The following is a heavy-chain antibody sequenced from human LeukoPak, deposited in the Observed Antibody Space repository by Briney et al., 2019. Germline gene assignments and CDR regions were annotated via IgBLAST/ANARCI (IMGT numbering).Heavy chain of an antibody. CDR3: ARVRGTLGFDY. V-gene: IGHV1-69*05. CDR2: IIPIFGTA. Sequence: SVKVSCKASGGTFSNYAISWVRQAPGQGLEWMGRIIPIFGTANYAQKFQGRVTITTDESTSTAYMELSSLRSEDTAVYYCARVRGTLGFDYWGQGTLVTVSS. D-gene: IGHD2/OR15-2a*01. J-gene: IGHJ4*02. CDR1: GGTFSNYA.